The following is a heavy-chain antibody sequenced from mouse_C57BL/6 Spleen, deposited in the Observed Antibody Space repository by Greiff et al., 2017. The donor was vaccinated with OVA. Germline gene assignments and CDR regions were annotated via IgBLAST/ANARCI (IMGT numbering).Heavy chain of an antibody. D-gene: IGHD2-2*01. J-gene: IGHJ2*01. CDR1: GFSFNTYA. CDR2: IRSKSNNYAT. CDR3: VLSLMVKGFDY. V-gene: IGHV10-1*01. Sequence: EVKLLESGGGLVQPKGSLKLSCAASGFSFNTYAMNWVRQAPGKGLEWVARIRSKSNNYATYYADSVKDRFTISRDDSESMLYLQMNNLKTEDTAMYYCVLSLMVKGFDYWGQGTTLTVSS.